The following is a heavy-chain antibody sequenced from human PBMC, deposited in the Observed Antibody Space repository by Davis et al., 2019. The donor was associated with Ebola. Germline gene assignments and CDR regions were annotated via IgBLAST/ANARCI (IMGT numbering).Heavy chain of an antibody. CDR3: AQQLGDYGGNALRY. Sequence: GESLKISCAASGFTFSSYGMHWVRQAPGKGLEWVANIKQDGSEKYYVDSVKGRFTISRDDAKKSLYLQMDSLRAEDTAVYYCAQQLGDYGGNALRYWGQGTLVTVSS. V-gene: IGHV3-7*01. D-gene: IGHD4-23*01. CDR1: GFTFSSYG. J-gene: IGHJ4*02. CDR2: IKQDGSEK.